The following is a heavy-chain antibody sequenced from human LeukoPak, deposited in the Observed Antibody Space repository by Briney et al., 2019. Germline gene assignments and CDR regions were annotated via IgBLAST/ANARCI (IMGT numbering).Heavy chain of an antibody. D-gene: IGHD3-22*01. CDR3: AKGHYYDSSGYSSDAFDI. CDR1: GFTFSSYG. J-gene: IGHJ3*02. CDR2: IRYDGSNK. V-gene: IGHV3-30*02. Sequence: GGSLRLSCAASGFTFSSYGMHWVRQAPGKGLEWVAFIRYDGSNKYYADSVKGRFTISRDNSKNTLYLQMNSLRAEDTAVYYCAKGHYYDSSGYSSDAFDIWGQGTMVTVTS.